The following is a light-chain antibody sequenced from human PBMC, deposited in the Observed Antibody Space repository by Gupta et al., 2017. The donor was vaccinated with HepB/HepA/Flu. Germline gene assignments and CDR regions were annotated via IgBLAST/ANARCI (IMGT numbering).Light chain of an antibody. CDR3: QQYSGSAT. CDR1: PSINVDS. CDR2: GAS. J-gene: IGKJ4*01. V-gene: IGKV3-20*01. Sequence: IVLTQSPRTLSLPPGERATPSCRASPSINVDSLSFASYQQKPGHAPRLLIDGASSRASGIADMFSGSGCGEDVTLSSSRLELEDVAVYCCQQYSGSATFGGGTKVEIK.